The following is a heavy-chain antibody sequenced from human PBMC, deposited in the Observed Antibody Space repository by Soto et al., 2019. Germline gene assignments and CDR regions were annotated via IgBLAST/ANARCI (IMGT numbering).Heavy chain of an antibody. D-gene: IGHD2-21*02. V-gene: IGHV2-5*02. Sequence: QISLKESGPSLVKPTQTLTLTCTFSGFSLSTGGVGVGWIRQPPGKGLEWLALIYWDDDKRYSPSLRSRLTVTKDTSKNQVVLTMTNMDPVDTATYYCAHSRCGGDCLQSYSSHYYYGMDVWGHGTTVTVSS. J-gene: IGHJ6*02. CDR1: GFSLSTGGVG. CDR3: AHSRCGGDCLQSYSSHYYYGMDV. CDR2: IYWDDDK.